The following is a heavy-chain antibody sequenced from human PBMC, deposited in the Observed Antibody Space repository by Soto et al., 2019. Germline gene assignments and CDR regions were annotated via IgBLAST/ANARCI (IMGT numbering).Heavy chain of an antibody. D-gene: IGHD3-22*01. CDR2: IIPIFGTA. Sequence: GASVKVSCKASGGTFSSYAISWVRQAPGQGLEWMGGIIPIFGTANYAQKFQGRVTITADESTSTAYMELSSLRSEDTAVYCCARGNYYDSSGYNDAFDIWGQGTMVTVSS. J-gene: IGHJ3*02. CDR1: GGTFSSYA. CDR3: ARGNYYDSSGYNDAFDI. V-gene: IGHV1-69*13.